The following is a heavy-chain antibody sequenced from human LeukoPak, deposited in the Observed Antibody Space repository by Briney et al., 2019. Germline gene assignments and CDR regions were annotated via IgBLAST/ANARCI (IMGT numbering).Heavy chain of an antibody. J-gene: IGHJ4*02. V-gene: IGHV4-59*08. D-gene: IGHD5-12*01. Sequence: SETLSLTCTLSGGPISSYYWSWIRQPPGKGLGWIGYIYYSGSTNYNPSLKSRVTISVDTSKNQFSLKLSSVTAADTAVYYCARSVYSGYDSDFDYWGQGTLDTVSS. CDR1: GGPISSYY. CDR2: IYYSGST. CDR3: ARSVYSGYDSDFDY.